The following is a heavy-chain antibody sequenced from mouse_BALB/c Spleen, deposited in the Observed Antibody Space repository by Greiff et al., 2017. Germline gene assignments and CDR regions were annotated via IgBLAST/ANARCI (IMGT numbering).Heavy chain of an antibody. V-gene: IGHV1-37*01. CDR3: GRDYYGGGDY. CDR1: GYYFTGYF. CDR2: INPYTGDT. J-gene: IGHJ4*01. Sequence: VQLKQSGPELVKPGASVKISCKASGYYFTGYFMNWVKQSHGKSLEWIGRINPYTGDTFYNQKFKGKATLTVDKSSSTAHIELLSMTSEDSAVYYCGRDYYGGGDYWGQGTSVTVSS. D-gene: IGHD1-1*02.